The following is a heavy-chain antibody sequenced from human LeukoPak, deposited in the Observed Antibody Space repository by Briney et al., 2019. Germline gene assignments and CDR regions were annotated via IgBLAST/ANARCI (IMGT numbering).Heavy chain of an antibody. J-gene: IGHJ6*02. V-gene: IGHV3-20*01. Sequence: PGGSLRLSCAASGFTFDDYGMSWVRQAPGKGLEWVSGINWNGGSTGYADSVKGRFTISRDNAKNSLYLQMNSLRAEDTALYHCARVKGYHGSGSPGAYYYGMDVWGQGTTVTVSS. CDR3: ARVKGYHGSGSPGAYYYGMDV. CDR1: GFTFDDYG. D-gene: IGHD3-10*01. CDR2: INWNGGST.